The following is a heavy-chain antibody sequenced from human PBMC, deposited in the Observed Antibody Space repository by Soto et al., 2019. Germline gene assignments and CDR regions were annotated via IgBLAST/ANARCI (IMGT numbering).Heavy chain of an antibody. CDR3: ASSVGYTRSGYYTLFDY. CDR1: GGSISSGGYY. Sequence: SETLSLTCTVSGGSISSGGYYWSWIRQHPGKGLEWIGYIYYSGSTYYNPSLKSRVTISVDTSKNQFSLKLSSVTAADTAVYYCASSVGYTRSGYYTLFDYWGQGTLVTVSS. CDR2: IYYSGST. J-gene: IGHJ4*02. V-gene: IGHV4-31*03. D-gene: IGHD3-3*01.